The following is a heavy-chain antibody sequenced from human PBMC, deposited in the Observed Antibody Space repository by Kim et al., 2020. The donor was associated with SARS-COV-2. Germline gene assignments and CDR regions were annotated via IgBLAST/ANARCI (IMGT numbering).Heavy chain of an antibody. D-gene: IGHD3-10*01. J-gene: IGHJ6*02. V-gene: IGHV1-69*01. Sequence: QKFQGRTTITADDSTSTAYMELSSLRSEDTAVYYCARGEYYGSGSYGMDVWGQGTTVTVSS. CDR3: ARGEYYGSGSYGMDV.